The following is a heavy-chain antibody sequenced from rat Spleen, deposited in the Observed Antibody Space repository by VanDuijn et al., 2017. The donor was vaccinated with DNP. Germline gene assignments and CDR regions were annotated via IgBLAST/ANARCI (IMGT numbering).Heavy chain of an antibody. J-gene: IGHJ2*01. CDR3: ARDPNWGDY. D-gene: IGHD5-1*01. Sequence: QVQLKESGPGLVQPSQTLSLTCPVSGFSLTSYGLSWVRQPPGKGLELIGAIWSGRSTDYNSALKSRLSISKDTSKSKVFLKMNSLQTEDTATYYCARDPNWGDYWGQGVMVTVSS. CDR1: GFSLTSYG. V-gene: IGHV2-4*01. CDR2: IWSGRST.